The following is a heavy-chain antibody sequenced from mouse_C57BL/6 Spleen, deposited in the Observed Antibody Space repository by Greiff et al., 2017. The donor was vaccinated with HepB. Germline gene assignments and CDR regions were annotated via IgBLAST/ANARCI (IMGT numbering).Heavy chain of an antibody. J-gene: IGHJ2*01. CDR1: GYTFTSYW. CDR3: ARIKKIVATYLDY. CDR2: TNPTNGRT. V-gene: IGHV1S81*02. D-gene: IGHD1-1*01. Sequence: VQLQQSGAELVKAGASVKMSCKASGYTFTSYWMHWVKQRLGQGLEWFAETNPTNGRTYYNEKFKSKATLTVDKSSSTAYMLLSGTTFEDSAVYYCARIKKIVATYLDYLGQGTTLTVSS.